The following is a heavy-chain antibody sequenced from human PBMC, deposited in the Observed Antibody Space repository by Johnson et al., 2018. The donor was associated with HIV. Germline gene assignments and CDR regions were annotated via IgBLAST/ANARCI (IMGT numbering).Heavy chain of an antibody. CDR1: GFTFSSYG. J-gene: IGHJ3*02. CDR3: ARDLVRASHAFDI. Sequence: MQLVESGGGVVQPGGSLRLSCAASGFTFSSYGMHWVRQAPGKGLEWVAFIRYDGSNKYYADSVKDRFTISRDNSKNTLYLQMNSLRAEDAAVYYCARDLVRASHAFDIWGQGTMVTVSS. D-gene: IGHD2-8*02. CDR2: IRYDGSNK. V-gene: IGHV3-30*02.